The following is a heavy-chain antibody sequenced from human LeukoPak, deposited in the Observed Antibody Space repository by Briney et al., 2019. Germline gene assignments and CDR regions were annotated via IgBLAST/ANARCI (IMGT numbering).Heavy chain of an antibody. CDR1: GFTFSSYE. CDR2: ISSSGSTI. D-gene: IGHD3-22*01. J-gene: IGHJ4*02. V-gene: IGHV3-48*03. Sequence: GGSLRLSCAASGFTFSSYEMNWVRQAPGKGLEWVSYISSSGSTIYYADSVKGRFTISRDNAKNSLYLQMNSLRAEDTALYYCARGSNYYDSSGYYMYYFDYWGQGTLVTVSS. CDR3: ARGSNYYDSSGYYMYYFDY.